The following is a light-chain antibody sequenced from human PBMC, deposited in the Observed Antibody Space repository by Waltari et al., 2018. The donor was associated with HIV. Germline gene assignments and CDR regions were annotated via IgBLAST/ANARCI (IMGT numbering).Light chain of an antibody. Sequence: QSALTQPASVSGSPGQSITISCTGPISDLGLYAFVSWYRQYPGKAHQLIIFGVTSRRTGVTSRCSGSKSGNTASRTISGLQAEDEADYYCSSLTLTHTVAFGGGTKVTV. V-gene: IGLV2-14*01. CDR1: ISDLGLYAF. J-gene: IGLJ3*02. CDR3: SSLTLTHTVA. CDR2: GVT.